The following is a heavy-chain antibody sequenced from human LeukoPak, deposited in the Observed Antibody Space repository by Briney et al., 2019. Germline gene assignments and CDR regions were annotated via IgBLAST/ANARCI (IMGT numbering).Heavy chain of an antibody. CDR3: ARVNDYGDYVDF. D-gene: IGHD4-17*01. V-gene: IGHV3-21*01. Sequence: GGSLRLSCAASGFTFSSYSMNWVRQAPGKGLEWVSSISSSSSYIYYADSVKGRFTISRDNAKNSLYLQMNSLRAEDTAVYYCARVNDYGDYVDFWGQGTLVTVSS. J-gene: IGHJ4*02. CDR2: ISSSSSYI. CDR1: GFTFSSYS.